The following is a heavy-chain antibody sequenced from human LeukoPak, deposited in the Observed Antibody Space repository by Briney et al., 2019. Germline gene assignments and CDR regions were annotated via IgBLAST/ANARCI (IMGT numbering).Heavy chain of an antibody. CDR2: VHTSGST. J-gene: IGHJ4*02. V-gene: IGHV4-4*07. CDR1: GGSISGNY. D-gene: IGHD4-23*01. Sequence: SETLSLTCDVSGGSISGNYWSWIRQPAGKGLEWIGRVHTSGSTNFNPSLKSRLTLSQDTSKNQFYLRLTSVTAADTAVYYCARDGGGNRNFDYWGQGTLVTVSS. CDR3: ARDGGGNRNFDY.